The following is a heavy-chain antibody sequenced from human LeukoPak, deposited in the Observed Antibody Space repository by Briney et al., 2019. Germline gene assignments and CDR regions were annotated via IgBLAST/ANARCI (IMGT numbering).Heavy chain of an antibody. V-gene: IGHV3-30*02. CDR3: AHQRRDSSSSPFRFHFDN. CDR2: IHYDGSNK. CDR1: GFTFSSYA. Sequence: GGSLRLSCAASGFTFSSYAMSWVRQAPGKGLEWVTFIHYDGSNKYYADSVKGRFTISRDNSKSTLYLQMNGLRTEDTAMYYCAHQRRDSSSSPFRFHFDNWGQGTLVTVSS. J-gene: IGHJ4*02. D-gene: IGHD3-22*01.